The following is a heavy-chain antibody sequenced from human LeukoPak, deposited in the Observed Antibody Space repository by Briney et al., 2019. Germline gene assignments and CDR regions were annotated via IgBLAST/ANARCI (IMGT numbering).Heavy chain of an antibody. CDR1: GGSISSYY. D-gene: IGHD6-19*01. Sequence: PSETLSLTCTVSGGSISSYYWSWIRQPPGKGLEWIGYIYYSGSTNYNPSLKSRVTISVDTSKNQFSLKLSSVTAADTAVYYCASYSSGCDYWGQGTLVTVSS. CDR2: IYYSGST. J-gene: IGHJ4*02. V-gene: IGHV4-59*12. CDR3: ASYSSGCDY.